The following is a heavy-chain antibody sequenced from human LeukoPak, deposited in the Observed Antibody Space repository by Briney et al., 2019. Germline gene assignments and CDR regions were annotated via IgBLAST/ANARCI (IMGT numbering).Heavy chain of an antibody. Sequence: SGGSLRLSCAASGFTVSNNYMSWVRLAREKGLEWVANIKQDGSEKYYVDSVKGRFTISRDNAKNSLYLQMNSLRAEDTAVYYCARGLRWVDYWGQGTLVTVSS. CDR1: GFTVSNNY. CDR3: ARGLRWVDY. V-gene: IGHV3-7*04. D-gene: IGHD4-23*01. CDR2: IKQDGSEK. J-gene: IGHJ4*02.